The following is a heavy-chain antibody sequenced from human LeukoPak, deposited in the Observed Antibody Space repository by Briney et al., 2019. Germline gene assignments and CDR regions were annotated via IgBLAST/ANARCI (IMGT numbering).Heavy chain of an antibody. CDR3: LRGDRRDY. CDR1: GFTFSSYW. CDR2: IDSSGGYT. J-gene: IGHJ4*02. V-gene: IGHV3-21*06. Sequence: KTGGSLRLSCAASGFTFSSYWMHWVRQAPGKGLEWVSSIDSSGGYTFYADSVKGRFIISRDNAKNSLYLQMNSLRVEDTAVYYCLRGDRRDYWGQGTLVTVSS.